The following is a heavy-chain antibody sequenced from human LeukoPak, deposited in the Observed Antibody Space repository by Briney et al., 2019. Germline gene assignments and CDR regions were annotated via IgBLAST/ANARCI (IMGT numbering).Heavy chain of an antibody. CDR1: GFTFTTYW. J-gene: IGHJ4*02. V-gene: IGHV3-30-3*01. CDR3: ARDMYNWNTGDY. CDR2: ISYDGSNK. Sequence: GGSLRLSCAASGFTFTTYWMHWVRQAPGKGLEWVAVISYDGSNKYYADSVKGRFTISRDNSKNTLYLQMNSLRAEDTAVYYCARDMYNWNTGDYWGQGTLVTVSS. D-gene: IGHD1/OR15-1a*01.